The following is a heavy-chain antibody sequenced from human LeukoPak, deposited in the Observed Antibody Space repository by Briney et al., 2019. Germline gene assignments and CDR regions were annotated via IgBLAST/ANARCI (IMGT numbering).Heavy chain of an antibody. Sequence: PGGSLRLSCAASGFTFSSYAMSWVRQAPGKGLEWVSAISGSGGSTYYADSVKGRFTISRDNSKNTLYLQMNSLRAEDTAVYYCAKGGNYYDGSGLDYWGQGTLVTVSS. CDR3: AKGGNYYDGSGLDY. CDR1: GFTFSSYA. J-gene: IGHJ4*02. CDR2: ISGSGGST. D-gene: IGHD3-22*01. V-gene: IGHV3-23*01.